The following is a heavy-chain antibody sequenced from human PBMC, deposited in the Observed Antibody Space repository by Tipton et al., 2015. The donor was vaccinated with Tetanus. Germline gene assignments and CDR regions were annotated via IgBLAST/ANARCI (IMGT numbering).Heavy chain of an antibody. CDR1: GYTFNRYG. CDR3: ARDYFGSGPHYVFDI. Sequence: QLVQSGAEVKKPGASVKVSCKAAGYTFNRYGITWVRQPPGQGLEWMGWISPNNGNTNYAQKLQGRLTLTTDTPTSTANMELRSLRSDDTAIYYCARDYFGSGPHYVFDIWGQGTMVTVSS. V-gene: IGHV1-18*01. J-gene: IGHJ3*02. CDR2: ISPNNGNT. D-gene: IGHD3-10*01.